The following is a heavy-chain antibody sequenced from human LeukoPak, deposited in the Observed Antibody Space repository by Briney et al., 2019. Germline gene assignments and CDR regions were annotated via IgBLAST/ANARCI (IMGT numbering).Heavy chain of an antibody. CDR2: IIPIFGTA. CDR1: GGTFSSYA. CDR3: ARGLGYCSGGSCYFPYYFDY. J-gene: IGHJ4*02. D-gene: IGHD2-15*01. Sequence: SVKVSCKVSGGTFSSYAISWVRQAPGQGLEWMGVIIPIFGTANYAQKFQGRVTITADESTSTAYMELSSLRSEDTAVYYCARGLGYCSGGSCYFPYYFDYWGQGTLVTVSS. V-gene: IGHV1-69*01.